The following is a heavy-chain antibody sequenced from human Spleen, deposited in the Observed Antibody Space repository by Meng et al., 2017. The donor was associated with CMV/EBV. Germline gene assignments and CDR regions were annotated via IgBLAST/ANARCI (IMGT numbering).Heavy chain of an antibody. CDR2: INPNSGGT. D-gene: IGHD6-19*01. V-gene: IGHV1-2*02. CDR3: ARGLEYSSGPLRANIGTW. Sequence: ASVKVSCKASGYTFTGYYMHWMRQAPGQGLEWMGWINPNSGGTNYAQKFQGRVTMTTDTSTSTAYMELRSLRSEDTAVYYCARGLEYSSGPLRANIGTWWGQGTLVTVSS. J-gene: IGHJ4*02. CDR1: GYTFTGYY.